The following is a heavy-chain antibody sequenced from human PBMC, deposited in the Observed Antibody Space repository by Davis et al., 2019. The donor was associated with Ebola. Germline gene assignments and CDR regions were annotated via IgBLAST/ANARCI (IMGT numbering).Heavy chain of an antibody. D-gene: IGHD5-18*01. J-gene: IGHJ4*02. CDR2: INAGRGGT. CDR1: GYLIARYA. Sequence: ASVKVSCKASGYLIARYAIHWVRQAPGQRLEWMGWINAGRGGTKYSQSLQGRVTLSSDTSANTVYMELSSLRKEDTAVYYCARDVDTAKYDFWGQGTLVTVSS. CDR3: ARDVDTAKYDF. V-gene: IGHV1-3*01.